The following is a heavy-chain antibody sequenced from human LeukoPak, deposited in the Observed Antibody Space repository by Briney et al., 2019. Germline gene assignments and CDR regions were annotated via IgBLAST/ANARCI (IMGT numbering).Heavy chain of an antibody. J-gene: IGHJ4*02. Sequence: ASEKVSCKVSGDTVTGISIYWVRHGPAHGQGWVGGFDPEDGARIFAQKFQGRVTMTEDTSTDTAYMDLSSLRSEDTAVYYCATGYTYDYSLYWGQGTLVTVSS. CDR2: FDPEDGAR. CDR1: GDTVTGIS. D-gene: IGHD5-18*01. CDR3: ATGYTYDYSLY. V-gene: IGHV1-24*01.